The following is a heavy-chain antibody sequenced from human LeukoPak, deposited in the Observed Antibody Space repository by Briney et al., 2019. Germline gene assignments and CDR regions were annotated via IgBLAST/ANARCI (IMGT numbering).Heavy chain of an antibody. J-gene: IGHJ6*03. Sequence: GGSLRLSCAASGFTFSSHWMHWVRQAPGKGLVWVSHINGDGSSTDYADFVKGRFTISRDNAKNTVYLQMSSLRAEDTAVYYCAVVPYFYMDVWGKGTTVTISS. CDR1: GFTFSSHW. CDR3: AVVPYFYMDV. D-gene: IGHD2-2*01. CDR2: INGDGSST. V-gene: IGHV3-74*01.